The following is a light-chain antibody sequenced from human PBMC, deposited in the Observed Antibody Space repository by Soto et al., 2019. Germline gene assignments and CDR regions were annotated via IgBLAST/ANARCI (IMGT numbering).Light chain of an antibody. CDR2: GAS. CDR1: QTISSNY. V-gene: IGKV3-20*01. Sequence: EIVLTQSPGTLSLSPGERATLSCRASQTISSNYLAWYQQRPGQAPRLLIHGASTRAIGIPDRFSGSGSGADFILTISRLEPEDFAVYYCQQYDTSPRTFDQGTKVDIK. CDR3: QQYDTSPRT. J-gene: IGKJ1*01.